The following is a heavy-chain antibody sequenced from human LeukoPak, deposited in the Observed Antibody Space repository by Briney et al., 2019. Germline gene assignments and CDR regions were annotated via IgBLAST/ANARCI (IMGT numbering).Heavy chain of an antibody. CDR2: IYYSGST. J-gene: IGHJ6*02. Sequence: LETLSLTCTVSGGSISSYYWSWIRQPPGKGLEWIGYIYYSGSTNYNPSLKSRVTISVDTSKNQFSLKLSSVTAADTTVYYCARVHYYGSLNYYYGMDVWGQGTTVTVSS. D-gene: IGHD3-10*01. V-gene: IGHV4-59*01. CDR1: GGSISSYY. CDR3: ARVHYYGSLNYYYGMDV.